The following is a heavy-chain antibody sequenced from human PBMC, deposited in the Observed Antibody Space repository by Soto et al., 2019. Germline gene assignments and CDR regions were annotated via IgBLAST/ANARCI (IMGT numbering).Heavy chain of an antibody. CDR3: ARAWPSVDSYGSGVMDV. J-gene: IGHJ6*02. D-gene: IGHD5-18*01. CDR2: IYHSGST. V-gene: IGHV4-4*02. CDR1: GGSISSSNW. Sequence: QVQLQESGPGLVKPSGTLSVTCAVSGGSISSSNWWNWVRQPLGKGLEWIGEIYHSGSTNYNPSLRSRVTISLDKSKNQVSLRVKSVTAADTAEYYCARAWPSVDSYGSGVMDVWGQGTTVTVSS.